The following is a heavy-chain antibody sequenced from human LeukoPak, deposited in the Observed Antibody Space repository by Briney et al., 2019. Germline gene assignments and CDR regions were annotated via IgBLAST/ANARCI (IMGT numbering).Heavy chain of an antibody. CDR1: VFTFSDYY. V-gene: IGHV3-11*03. D-gene: IGHD3-10*01. J-gene: IGHJ4*02. Sequence: GGPLRLFCAASVFTFSDYYMSWIRQAPGKGLEGVSYISSSSSYTNYADSVKGRFTISRDNAKNSLYLQMNSLRAEETAVYYCASLWFGESRFDYWGQGTLVTVSS. CDR2: ISSSSSYT. CDR3: ASLWFGESRFDY.